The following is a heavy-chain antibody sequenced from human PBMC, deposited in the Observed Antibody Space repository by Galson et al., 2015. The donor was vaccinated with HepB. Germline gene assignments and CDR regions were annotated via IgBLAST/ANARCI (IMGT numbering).Heavy chain of an antibody. V-gene: IGHV3-73*01. Sequence: LSCAASGFTFSGSAIHWVRQASGKGLEWVGRIRSKASSHATAYTASLKGRFTISRDDSKNTAYLHMNSLKTEDTAVYYCARLGDLSGYSSLWGQGTLVTVSS. CDR2: IRSKASSHAT. CDR3: ARLGDLSGYSSL. J-gene: IGHJ4*02. CDR1: GFTFSGSA. D-gene: IGHD6-19*01.